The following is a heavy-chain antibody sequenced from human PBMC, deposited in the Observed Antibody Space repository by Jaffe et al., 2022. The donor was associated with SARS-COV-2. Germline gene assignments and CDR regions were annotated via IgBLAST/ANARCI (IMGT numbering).Heavy chain of an antibody. V-gene: IGHV3-23*01. CDR1: GFTFSTYA. J-gene: IGHJ6*02. CDR3: AKDNSALYYYFGLDV. CDR2: ISGSGGAT. D-gene: IGHD4-4*01. Sequence: EVQLLESGGGLIQPGGSLRLSCVASGFTFSTYAMSWVRQAPGKGLEWVSGISGSGGATFYADSVKGRFTISRDNSKNTLYLQMNSLRADDTAIYYCAKDNSALYYYFGLDVWGQGTTVTVSS.